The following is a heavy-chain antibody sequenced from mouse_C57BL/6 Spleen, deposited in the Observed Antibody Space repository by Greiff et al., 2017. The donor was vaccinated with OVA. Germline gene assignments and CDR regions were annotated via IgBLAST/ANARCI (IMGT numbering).Heavy chain of an antibody. V-gene: IGHV1-82*01. Sequence: VQLQQSGPELVKPGASVKISCKASGYAFSSSWMNWVKQRPGKGLEWIGRIYPGDGDTNYNGKFKGKATLTADKSSSTAYMQLSSLTSEDSAVYFCARTDSSGRSGAMDYWGQGTSVTVSS. J-gene: IGHJ4*01. CDR3: ARTDSSGRSGAMDY. CDR1: GYAFSSSW. D-gene: IGHD3-2*02. CDR2: IYPGDGDT.